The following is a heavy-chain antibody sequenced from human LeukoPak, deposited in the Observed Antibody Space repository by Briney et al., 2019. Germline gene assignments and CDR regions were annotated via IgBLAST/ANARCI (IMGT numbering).Heavy chain of an antibody. Sequence: PTGGSLRLSCAASGFTFSSYAMSWVRQAPGKGLEWVANMNPDGRAKFYDDSVRGRFTISRDNAQNSLYLQLNSLRAEDTATYFCTCDLDRSDGLWGQGTMVIVSS. V-gene: IGHV3-7*01. CDR2: MNPDGRAK. D-gene: IGHD2-8*01. CDR3: TCDLDRSDGL. CDR1: GFTFSSYA. J-gene: IGHJ3*01.